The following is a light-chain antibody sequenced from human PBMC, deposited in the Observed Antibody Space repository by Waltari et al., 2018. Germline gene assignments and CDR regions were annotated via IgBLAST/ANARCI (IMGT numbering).Light chain of an antibody. V-gene: IGLV2-14*03. CDR1: SSDVIPYNY. Sequence: QSALTQPASVSESPGQSITISCTATSSDVIPYNYVSWYQQHPGTAPKLLIYDVNNRPSGGSERFSGSKSGNAASLTISLLQAEDEADYYCSSYTASGTLVFGGGTRLTVL. CDR3: SSYTASGTLV. J-gene: IGLJ2*01. CDR2: DVN.